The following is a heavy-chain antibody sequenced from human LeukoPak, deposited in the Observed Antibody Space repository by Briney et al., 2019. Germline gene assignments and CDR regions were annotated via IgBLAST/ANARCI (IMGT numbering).Heavy chain of an antibody. CDR2: ISGGGGRT. Sequence: GGSLRLSCAASGFTLSNNDMRWVRQAPGKGREWVSAISGGGGRTYYADSVKGPFTISGDNSKNTLYLQMNSLTAEDTAVYYCAKLTWIQLRGYWGQGTLVTVSS. J-gene: IGHJ4*02. V-gene: IGHV3-23*01. CDR3: AKLTWIQLRGY. CDR1: GFTLSNND. D-gene: IGHD5-18*01.